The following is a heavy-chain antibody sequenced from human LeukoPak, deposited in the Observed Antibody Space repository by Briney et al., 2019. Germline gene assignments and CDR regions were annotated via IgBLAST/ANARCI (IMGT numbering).Heavy chain of an antibody. J-gene: IGHJ3*02. CDR1: GGSFSGYY. Sequence: PSETLSLTCAVYGGSFSGYYWSWIRQPPGKGLEWIGEINHSGSTNYNPSLKSRVTISVDTSKNQFSLKLSSVTAADTAVYYCASFGDYSDNDAFDIWGQGTMVTVSS. CDR2: INHSGST. D-gene: IGHD4-17*01. V-gene: IGHV4-34*01. CDR3: ASFGDYSDNDAFDI.